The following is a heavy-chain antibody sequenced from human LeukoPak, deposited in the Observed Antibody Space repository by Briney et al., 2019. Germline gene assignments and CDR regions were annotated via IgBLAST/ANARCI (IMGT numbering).Heavy chain of an antibody. Sequence: SSETLSLTCAVSGGSISSYYWSWIRQPPGKGLEWIGYIYYSGSTNYNPSLKSRVTISVDTSKNQFSLKLSSVTAADTAVYYCARDNWNYGSSMDVWGQGTTVTVSS. CDR2: IYYSGST. CDR3: ARDNWNYGSSMDV. J-gene: IGHJ6*02. D-gene: IGHD1-7*01. CDR1: GGSISSYY. V-gene: IGHV4-59*01.